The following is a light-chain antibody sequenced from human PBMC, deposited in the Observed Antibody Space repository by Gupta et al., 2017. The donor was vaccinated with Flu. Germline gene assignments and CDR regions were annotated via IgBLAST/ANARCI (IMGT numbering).Light chain of an antibody. Sequence: DIQMTQSPSSLSASVGDSVTITCRASQSLNSWVAWFQQKPGKAPKPLIYSTSTLEGGVPSRFSGSGSGTDFALTISSRQPEDFATYYCQQETIYPHTFGGGTKVEIK. J-gene: IGKJ4*01. V-gene: IGKV1D-16*01. CDR1: QSLNSW. CDR3: QQETIYPHT. CDR2: STS.